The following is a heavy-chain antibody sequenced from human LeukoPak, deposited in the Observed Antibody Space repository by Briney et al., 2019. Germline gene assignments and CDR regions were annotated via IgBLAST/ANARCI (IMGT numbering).Heavy chain of an antibody. D-gene: IGHD1-1*01. CDR1: GYAFTTYG. CDR3: ARDAIHGRLTPDY. CDR2: ISTYNGNI. J-gene: IGHJ4*02. V-gene: IGHV1-18*01. Sequence: ASVKVSCKATGYAFTTYGISWVRQAPGQGLEWMGWISTYNGNINYAQNLQDRVTMTTDTSTSTAYMELRSLRSDDTAVYYCARDAIHGRLTPDYWGQGTLVTVSS.